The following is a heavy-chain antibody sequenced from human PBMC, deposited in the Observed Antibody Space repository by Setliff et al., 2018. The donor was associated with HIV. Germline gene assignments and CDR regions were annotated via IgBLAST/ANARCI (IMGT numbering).Heavy chain of an antibody. J-gene: IGHJ4*02. CDR1: GYTFTDYY. V-gene: IGHV1-2*02. CDR2: IYPNTGGT. D-gene: IGHD5-18*01. CDR3: ARDLGYSYPHGLDY. Sequence: RASVKVSCKASGYTFTDYYIHWVRQAPGQGLEWMGWIYPNTGGTNYAQKFQGRVTITTDESTSTAYMELSSLRSEDTAVYYCARDLGYSYPHGLDYWGQGTLVTVSS.